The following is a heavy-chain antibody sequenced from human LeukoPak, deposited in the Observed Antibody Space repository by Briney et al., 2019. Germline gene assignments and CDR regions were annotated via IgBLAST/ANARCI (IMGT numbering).Heavy chain of an antibody. CDR1: GFTFSSYA. D-gene: IGHD3-3*01. CDR3: ARNGVLRFLEWLTHFDY. Sequence: GGSLRLSCAASGFTFSSYAMHWVRQAPGKGLEWVAVISYDGSNKYYADSVKGRFTISRDNSKNTLYLQMNSLRAEDTAVYYCARNGVLRFLEWLTHFDYWGQGTLVTVSS. CDR2: ISYDGSNK. J-gene: IGHJ4*02. V-gene: IGHV3-30-3*01.